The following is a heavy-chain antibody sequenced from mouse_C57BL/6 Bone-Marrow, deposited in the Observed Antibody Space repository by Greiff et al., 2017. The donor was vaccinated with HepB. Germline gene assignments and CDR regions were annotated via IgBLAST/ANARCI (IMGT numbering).Heavy chain of an antibody. V-gene: IGHV5-17*01. J-gene: IGHJ2*01. CDR2: ISSGSSTI. CDR1: GFTFSDYG. CDR3: ARPGY. Sequence: EVKLVESGGGLVKPGGSLKLSCAASGFTFSDYGMHWVRQAPEKGLEWVAYISSGSSTIYYADTVKGRFTISRDNAKNTRFLQMTSLRSEDTAMYYCARPGYWGQGTTLTVSS.